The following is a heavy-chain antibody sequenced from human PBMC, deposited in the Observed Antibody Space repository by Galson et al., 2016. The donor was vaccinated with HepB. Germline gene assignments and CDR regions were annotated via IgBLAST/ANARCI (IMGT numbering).Heavy chain of an antibody. CDR3: ARGEKYYYTSSGYYLEDNDAFDI. V-gene: IGHV3-7*03. Sequence: SLRLSCAASGFTFNTHWMTWVRQAPGKGLEWVANIKQDGSLKYFLGSVKGRFTISRDNAKNSLYLQMDSLRAEDTAVYYCARGEKYYYTSSGYYLEDNDAFDIWGQGTMVTVSS. CDR1: GFTFNTHW. D-gene: IGHD3-22*01. CDR2: IKQDGSLK. J-gene: IGHJ3*02.